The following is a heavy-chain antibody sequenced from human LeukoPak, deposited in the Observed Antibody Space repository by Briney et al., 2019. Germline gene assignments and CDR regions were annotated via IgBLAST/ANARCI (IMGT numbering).Heavy chain of an antibody. CDR3: ASGVIPDYYYHGMDV. D-gene: IGHD3-16*02. V-gene: IGHV1-18*01. Sequence: GASVKVSCKASGYTFTSYGISWVRQAPGQGLEWMGWISAYNGNTNYAQKLQGRVTMTTDTSTSTAYMELRSLRSDDTAVYYCASGVIPDYYYHGMDVWGQGTTVTVSS. CDR1: GYTFTSYG. CDR2: ISAYNGNT. J-gene: IGHJ6*02.